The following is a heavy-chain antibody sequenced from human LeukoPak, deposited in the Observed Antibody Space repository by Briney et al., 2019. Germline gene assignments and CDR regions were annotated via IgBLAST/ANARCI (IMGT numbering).Heavy chain of an antibody. CDR3: AGLRDMWGCDH. V-gene: IGHV4-59*01. CDR2: IYYSGST. D-gene: IGHD2-15*01. CDR1: GGSISSYY. Sequence: SETLSLTCTVSGGSISSYYWSWIRQPPGKGLEWIGYIYYSGSTNCNPSVKSRVAMSVDTSKKQFSLKLSSLTAADTAVYYCAGLRDMWGCDHWGQGTLVTVSS. J-gene: IGHJ4*02.